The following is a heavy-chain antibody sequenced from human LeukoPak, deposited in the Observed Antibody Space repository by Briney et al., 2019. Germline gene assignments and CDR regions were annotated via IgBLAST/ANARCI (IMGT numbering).Heavy chain of an antibody. D-gene: IGHD6-19*01. CDR3: AEGGQWLRV. CDR2: ICNSGST. Sequence: PSETLSLTCTVSGGSISNYCWSCIRQPAGKGLEWIGRICNSGSTNYNPSLKSRVTMSEDTSKNQFSLKLTSVTAADTAVYYCAEGGQWLRVWGQGTLVTVSS. CDR1: GGSISNYC. J-gene: IGHJ4*02. V-gene: IGHV4-4*07.